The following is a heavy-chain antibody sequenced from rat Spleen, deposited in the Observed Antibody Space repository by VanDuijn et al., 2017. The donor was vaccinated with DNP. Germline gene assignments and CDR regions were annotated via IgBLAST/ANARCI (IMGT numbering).Heavy chain of an antibody. CDR1: GFTFSDYY. CDR3: VRPHHYAGSYPRY. J-gene: IGHJ2*01. V-gene: IGHV5-22*01. Sequence: EVQLVESGGGLVRPGRSLKLSCTASGFTFSDYYMAWVRQAPTKGLEWVAYISYDGGSTSYGDSVKGRFTISRDNAKSTLYLQMNSLRSEDMATYFCVRPHHYAGSYPRYWGQGVMVTVSS. D-gene: IGHD1-12*02. CDR2: ISYDGGST.